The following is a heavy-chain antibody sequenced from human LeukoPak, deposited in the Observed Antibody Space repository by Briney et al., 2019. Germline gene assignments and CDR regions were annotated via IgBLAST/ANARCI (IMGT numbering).Heavy chain of an antibody. CDR3: ARQYYDILTGYSNFDY. V-gene: IGHV1-46*01. Sequence: ASVKVSCKASGYTFTSCYMHWVRQAPGQGLEWMGIINPSGGSTSYAQKFQGRVTMTRDTSTSTVYMELSSLRSEDTAVYYCARQYYDILTGYSNFDYWGQGTLVTVSS. CDR1: GYTFTSCY. CDR2: INPSGGST. J-gene: IGHJ4*02. D-gene: IGHD3-9*01.